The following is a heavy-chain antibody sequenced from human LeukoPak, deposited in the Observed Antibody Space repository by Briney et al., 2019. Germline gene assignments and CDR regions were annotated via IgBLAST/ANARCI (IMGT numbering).Heavy chain of an antibody. J-gene: IGHJ4*02. CDR3: AKDVRAVVGKAPFDY. CDR2: ISGSADTT. D-gene: IGHD6-19*01. CDR1: GFTFSSYA. V-gene: IGHV3-23*01. Sequence: GGSLRLSCAASGFTFSSYAMSWVRQAPGKGLEWVSAISGSADTTYYADSVKGRFTISRDNSQNTLYLQMNSLRAEDTAVYYCAKDVRAVVGKAPFDYWGQGTLVTVSS.